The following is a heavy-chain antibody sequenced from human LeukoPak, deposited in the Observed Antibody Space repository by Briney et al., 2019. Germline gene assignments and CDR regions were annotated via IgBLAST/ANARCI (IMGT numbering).Heavy chain of an antibody. D-gene: IGHD3-22*01. CDR2: IYGSGST. CDR1: GASMSSYY. CDR3: ATFNYDSWFFDN. Sequence: PSETLSLTCTVSGASMSSYYWAWIRQPAGKELEWIGRIYGSGSTNYNPSLKRRVTMSIDTSENQFSLNLTSVTAADTATYYCATFNYDSWFFDNWGQGTLVTVSS. J-gene: IGHJ4*02. V-gene: IGHV4-4*07.